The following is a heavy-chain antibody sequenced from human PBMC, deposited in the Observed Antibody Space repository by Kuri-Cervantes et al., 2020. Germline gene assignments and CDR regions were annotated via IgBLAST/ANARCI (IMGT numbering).Heavy chain of an antibody. CDR3: ARDMGLGVVITSGLHAFDI. CDR2: ISSSGSTI. CDR1: GFTVSNNY. D-gene: IGHD3-3*01. Sequence: LSLTCAASGFTVSNNYMSWVRQAPGKGLEWVSYISSSGSTIYYADSVKGRFTISRDNAKNSLYLQMNSLRAEDTAVYYCARDMGLGVVITSGLHAFDIWGQGTTVTVSS. J-gene: IGHJ3*02. V-gene: IGHV3-11*04.